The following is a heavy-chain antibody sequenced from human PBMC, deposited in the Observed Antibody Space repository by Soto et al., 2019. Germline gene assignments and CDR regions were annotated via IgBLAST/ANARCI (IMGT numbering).Heavy chain of an antibody. CDR2: IYYSGST. CDR1: GGSISSSSYY. Sequence: PSETLSLTCTVSGGSISSSSYYWGWIRQPPGKGLEWIGSIYYSGSTYYNPSLKSRVTISVDTSKNQFSLKLSSVTAADTAVYYCARGYYDFWSGYFRWGQGTLVTVSS. CDR3: ARGYYDFWSGYFR. D-gene: IGHD3-3*01. J-gene: IGHJ4*02. V-gene: IGHV4-39*01.